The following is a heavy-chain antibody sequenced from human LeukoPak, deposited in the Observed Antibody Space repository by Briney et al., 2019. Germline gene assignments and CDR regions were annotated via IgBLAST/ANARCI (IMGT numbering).Heavy chain of an antibody. D-gene: IGHD3-22*01. CDR3: ARDPKDDTSGYYYFDY. Sequence: ASVKVSCKASGYTFTTYYMHWVRQAPGQGLEWMGIINPSGGSTLYAQKFQGRVTMNRDMSTSTVYMELSSLRSEDTAVYYCARDPKDDTSGYYYFDYWGQGTLVAVSS. CDR2: INPSGGST. J-gene: IGHJ4*02. V-gene: IGHV1-46*01. CDR1: GYTFTTYY.